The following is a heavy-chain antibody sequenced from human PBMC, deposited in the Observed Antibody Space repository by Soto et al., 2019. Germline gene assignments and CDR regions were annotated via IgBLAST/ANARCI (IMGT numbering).Heavy chain of an antibody. J-gene: IGHJ4*02. V-gene: IGHV4-59*01. D-gene: IGHD3-10*01. Sequence: SETLSLTCTVSGGSISSYYWSWIRQPPGKGLEWIGYIYYSGSTNYNPSLKSRVTISVDTSKNQFSLKLSSVTAADTAVYYCARGSVRGDPTFDYWGQGTLVTVSS. CDR3: ARGSVRGDPTFDY. CDR2: IYYSGST. CDR1: GGSISSYY.